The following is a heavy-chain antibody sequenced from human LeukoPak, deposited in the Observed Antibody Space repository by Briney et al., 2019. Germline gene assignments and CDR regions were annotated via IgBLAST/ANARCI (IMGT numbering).Heavy chain of an antibody. J-gene: IGHJ6*03. Sequence: PSETLSLTCAVYGGSFSGYYWSWIRQPPGKGLEWIGEINHSGSTNYNPSLKSRVTISVDTSKNQFSLKLSSVTAADTAVYYCARHIGKLTTSLRYYYYYYMDVWGKGTTVTVSS. CDR3: ARHIGKLTTSLRYYYYYYMDV. D-gene: IGHD4-11*01. CDR1: GGSFSGYY. CDR2: INHSGST. V-gene: IGHV4-34*01.